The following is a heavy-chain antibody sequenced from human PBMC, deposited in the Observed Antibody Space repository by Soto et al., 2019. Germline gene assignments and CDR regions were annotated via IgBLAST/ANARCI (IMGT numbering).Heavy chain of an antibody. J-gene: IGHJ4*02. CDR1: GFSFASYA. D-gene: IGHD6-13*01. V-gene: IGHV3-23*01. Sequence: EVQLLESGGGLVQPGGSLRLSCAASGFSFASYAMNWVRQAPGKGLEWVSGIRGSGGSTYYADSVKGRFTISRDNSKNTLYLQFSSLGVEDTAVYYCAGGFGRSWQYCLDYWCQGTLVTVSS. CDR2: IRGSGGST. CDR3: AGGFGRSWQYCLDY.